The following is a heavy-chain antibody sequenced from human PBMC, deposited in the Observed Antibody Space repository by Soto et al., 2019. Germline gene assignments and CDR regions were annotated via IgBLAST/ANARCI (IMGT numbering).Heavy chain of an antibody. D-gene: IGHD2-15*01. CDR1: GFTFSSYA. Sequence: QVQLVESGGGGVQPGRSLRLSCAASGFTFSSYAMHWVRQAPGKGLEGVAVMSYDGSNKYYADSVKGRFTISRDNSKNTLYLQMNCLRAEYTAVYYCARFKGCSGGSCYPYFDYWGQGTLVTVSS. V-gene: IGHV3-30-3*01. J-gene: IGHJ4*02. CDR3: ARFKGCSGGSCYPYFDY. CDR2: MSYDGSNK.